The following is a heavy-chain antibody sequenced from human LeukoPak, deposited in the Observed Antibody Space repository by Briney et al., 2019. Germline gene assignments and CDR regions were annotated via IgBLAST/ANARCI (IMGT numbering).Heavy chain of an antibody. V-gene: IGHV4-61*02. J-gene: IGHJ4*02. CDR3: ARGKSYDFWSGYSY. D-gene: IGHD3-3*01. CDR1: GGSISSGSYY. Sequence: PSQTLSLTCTVSGGSISSGSYYWSWIRQPAGKGLEWIGRIYTSGSTNYNPSLKSRVTISVDTSKNQFSLKLSSVTAADTAVYYCARGKSYDFWSGYSYWGQGTLVTVSS. CDR2: IYTSGST.